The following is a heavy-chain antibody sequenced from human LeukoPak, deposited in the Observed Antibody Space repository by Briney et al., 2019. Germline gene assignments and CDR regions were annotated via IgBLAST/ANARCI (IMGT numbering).Heavy chain of an antibody. V-gene: IGHV3-30*02. Sequence: GSLRLSCAASGFTFSSYGMHWVRQAPGKGLEWVAFIRYDGSNKYYADSVKGRFTISRDNSKNTLYLQMNSLRAEDTAVYYCAKGAPYYDSSGPGDYWGQGTLVTVSS. CDR2: IRYDGSNK. D-gene: IGHD3-22*01. CDR1: GFTFSSYG. J-gene: IGHJ4*02. CDR3: AKGAPYYDSSGPGDY.